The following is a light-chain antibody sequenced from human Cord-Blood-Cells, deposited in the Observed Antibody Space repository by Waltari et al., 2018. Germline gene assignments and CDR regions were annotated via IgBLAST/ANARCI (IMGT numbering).Light chain of an antibody. J-gene: IGLJ3*02. V-gene: IGLV2-8*01. CDR2: EVS. CDR1: SSDVGGSNS. CDR3: SSYAGSNNLV. Sequence: QSALTQPPSASGSPGQSVPIPCTGTSSDVGGSNSVSWYQQHPGKAPKLMIYEVSKRPSGVPDRFSGSKSGNTASLTVSGLQAEDEADYYCSSYAGSNNLVFGGGTKLTVL.